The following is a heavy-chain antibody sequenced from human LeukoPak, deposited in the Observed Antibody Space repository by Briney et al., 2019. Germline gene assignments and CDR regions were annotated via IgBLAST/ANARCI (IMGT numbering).Heavy chain of an antibody. D-gene: IGHD4-17*01. CDR2: ITGSGGGT. V-gene: IGHV3-23*01. CDR3: ARGFGTVTRDAFDI. J-gene: IGHJ3*02. CDR1: GFTFSNYA. Sequence: GASLRLSCAASGFTFSNYAMSWVRQAPGKGLEWVSAITGSGGGTYYADSVKGRFTISRDNAKNSLYLQMNSLRAEDTAVYYCARGFGTVTRDAFDIWGQETMVTVSS.